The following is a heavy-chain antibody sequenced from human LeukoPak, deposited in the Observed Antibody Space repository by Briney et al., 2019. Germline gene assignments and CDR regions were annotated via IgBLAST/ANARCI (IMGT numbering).Heavy chain of an antibody. D-gene: IGHD2-15*01. Sequence: GGSLRLSCVASGFNISPFWMTWVRQAPDKGLEWVANIRGDGSRLYYVDSVKGRFTISRDNAKNSLYLQMSNLRADDTSVYYCARDRNYCSSDRCYDAFDIWGQGTMVTVSS. CDR2: IRGDGSRL. J-gene: IGHJ3*02. CDR3: ARDRNYCSSDRCYDAFDI. V-gene: IGHV3-7*01. CDR1: GFNISPFW.